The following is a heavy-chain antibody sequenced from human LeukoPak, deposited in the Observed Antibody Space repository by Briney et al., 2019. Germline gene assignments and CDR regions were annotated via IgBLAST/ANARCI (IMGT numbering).Heavy chain of an antibody. CDR3: ARDPSRYDLDY. J-gene: IGHJ4*02. CDR1: GFSFSRSY. CDR2: IKQDGVDK. D-gene: IGHD5-12*01. V-gene: IGHV3-7*01. Sequence: GGSLRLSCAASGFSFSRSYINWVRQAPGKGLEWVATIKQDGVDKYYVDSVKGRFTISRDTAKNSLFLQMNSLRAEDTAVYYCARDPSRYDLDYWGQGTLCTVSS.